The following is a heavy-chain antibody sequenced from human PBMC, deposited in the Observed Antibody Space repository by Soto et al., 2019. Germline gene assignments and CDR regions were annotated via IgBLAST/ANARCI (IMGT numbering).Heavy chain of an antibody. CDR1: GFTFSDYY. CDR3: ARMGYTTVDY. D-gene: IGHD3-10*01. V-gene: IGHV3-11*01. CDR2: ISSSGSTI. J-gene: IGHJ4*02. Sequence: QVQLVESGGGLVKPGGSLRLSCAASGFTFSDYYMSWIRQAPGKGLEWVSYISSSGSTIYYADSVKGRFTISRDNAKXXXXXXXXXXXXXXTAVYYCARMGYTTVDYWGQGTLVTVSS.